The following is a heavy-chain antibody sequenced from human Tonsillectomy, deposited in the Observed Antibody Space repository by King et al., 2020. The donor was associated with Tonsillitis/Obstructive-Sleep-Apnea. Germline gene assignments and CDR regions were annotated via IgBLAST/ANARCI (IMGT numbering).Heavy chain of an antibody. CDR1: GYTFTSYY. J-gene: IGHJ4*02. CDR3: ARDGGDYFDY. V-gene: IGHV1-46*01. CDR2: INPSGGST. Sequence: VQLVESGAEVKKPGASVKVSCKASGYTFTSYYMHWVRQAPGQGLEWMGMINPSGGSTSYAQKFQGRVTMNRDTSTSTVYMELSSLGSEDTAVYYCARDGGDYFDYWGQGTLVTVSS.